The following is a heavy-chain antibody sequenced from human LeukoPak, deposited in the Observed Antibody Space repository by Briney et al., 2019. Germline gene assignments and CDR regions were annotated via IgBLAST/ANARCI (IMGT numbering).Heavy chain of an antibody. Sequence: PSETLSLTCTVSGGSISSGGYYWSWLRQHPGKGLEWIGYIYYSGSTYYNPSLKSRVTISVDTSKNQFSLKLSSVTAADTAVYYCATLRSSYYDFWSGSWFDPWGQGTLVTVSS. CDR1: GGSISSGGYY. V-gene: IGHV4-31*03. D-gene: IGHD3-3*01. CDR2: IYYSGST. CDR3: ATLRSSYYDFWSGSWFDP. J-gene: IGHJ5*02.